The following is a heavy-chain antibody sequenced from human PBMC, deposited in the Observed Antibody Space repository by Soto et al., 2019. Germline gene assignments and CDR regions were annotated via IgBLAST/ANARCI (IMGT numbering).Heavy chain of an antibody. CDR2: ISGSGGST. CDR3: AKGDYDSSGYYGY. CDR1: GFTFSSYA. Sequence: EVQLLESGGGLVQPGGSLRLSCAASGFTFSSYAMSWVRQAPGKGLEWVSAISGSGGSTYYADSVKGRFTISRDNAKNTVYLQMNSLRAEDTPVYYCAKGDYDSSGYYGYWGQGTLVTVSS. V-gene: IGHV3-23*01. D-gene: IGHD3-22*01. J-gene: IGHJ4*02.